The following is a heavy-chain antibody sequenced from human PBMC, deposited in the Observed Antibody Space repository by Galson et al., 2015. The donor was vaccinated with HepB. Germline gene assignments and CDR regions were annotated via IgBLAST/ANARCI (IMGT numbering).Heavy chain of an antibody. Sequence: SLRLSCAASGFTFSSYAMSWVRQAPGKGLEWVSVISGSGGSTYYADSEKGRFTISRDNSKNTLYLQTNSLRAEDTAVYYCAKTRLLQTLDYWGQGTLVTVSS. J-gene: IGHJ4*02. CDR2: ISGSGGST. CDR3: AKTRLLQTLDY. CDR1: GFTFSSYA. D-gene: IGHD1-26*01. V-gene: IGHV3-23*01.